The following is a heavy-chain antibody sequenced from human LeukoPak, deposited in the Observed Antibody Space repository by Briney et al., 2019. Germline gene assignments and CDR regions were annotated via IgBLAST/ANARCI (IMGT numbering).Heavy chain of an antibody. D-gene: IGHD6-13*01. CDR1: GDSINSLDL. J-gene: IGHJ4*02. CDR2: MYLSGTT. Sequence: SETLSLTCTVSGDSINSLDLWSWVRQPPGKGLEWIGEMYLSGTTHSNPSVKSRVTISIDKSKNQFSLKLSSVTAADTAVYYCARVLQIAAAGTCFDYWGQGTLVTVSS. V-gene: IGHV4-4*02. CDR3: ARVLQIAAAGTCFDY.